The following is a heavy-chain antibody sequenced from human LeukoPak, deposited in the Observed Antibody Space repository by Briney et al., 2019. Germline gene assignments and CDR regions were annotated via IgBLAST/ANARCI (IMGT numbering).Heavy chain of an antibody. CDR1: GGSFSGYY. D-gene: IGHD3-22*01. CDR3: ARASSGYYWDFDY. Sequence: SETLSLTCAVYGGSFSGYYWSWIRQPPGKGLEWIGEINHSGSTNYNPSLKSRVTISADTSKNQFSLKVTSVTAADTAVYYCARASSGYYWDFDYWGQGALVTVSS. V-gene: IGHV4-34*01. J-gene: IGHJ4*02. CDR2: INHSGST.